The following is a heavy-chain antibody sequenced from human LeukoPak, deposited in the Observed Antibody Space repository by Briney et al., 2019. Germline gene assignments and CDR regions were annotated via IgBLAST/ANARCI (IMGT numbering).Heavy chain of an antibody. CDR3: ARSALVVPAALSYVFYLGMYV. CDR2: INPNSGNT. J-gene: IGHJ6*01. V-gene: IGHV1-8*01. CDR1: GYTFTNYE. D-gene: IGHD2-2*01. Sequence: ASVTLSCKASGYTFTNYEINWVRQAAGQGLEWMGWINPNSGNTTYAKKMQGRVTMTRNTSINTAYMEMSSLRTQGTAVYYFARSALVVPAALSYVFYLGMYVWGQGTTVTVS.